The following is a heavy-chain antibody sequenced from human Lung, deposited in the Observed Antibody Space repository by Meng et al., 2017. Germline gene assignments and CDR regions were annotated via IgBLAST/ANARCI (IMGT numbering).Heavy chain of an antibody. V-gene: IGHV4-34*01. CDR2: INHSGST. CDR1: GGSFSDYY. J-gene: IGHJ4*02. CDR3: ARGPTTMAHDFDY. D-gene: IGHD4-11*01. Sequence: QVQLQQWGAGLVKPSETLSFTCVVSGGSFSDYYWSWIRQPPGKGLEWIGEINHSGSTNYNPSLESRATISVDTSQNNLSLKLSSVTAADSAVYYCARGPTTMAHDFDYWGQGTLVTVSS.